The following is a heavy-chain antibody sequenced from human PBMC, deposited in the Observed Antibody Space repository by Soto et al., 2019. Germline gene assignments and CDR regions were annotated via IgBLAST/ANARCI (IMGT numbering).Heavy chain of an antibody. CDR3: ARGGGSSWYIDY. D-gene: IGHD6-13*01. V-gene: IGHV4-34*01. CDR2: INHSGST. Sequence: PSETLSLTCAVYGGSFSGDYWSWIRQPPGKGLEWIGEINHSGSTNYNPSLKSRVTISVDTSKNQLSLKLSSVTAADTAVYYCARGGGSSWYIDYWGQGTLVTVSS. CDR1: GGSFSGDY. J-gene: IGHJ4*02.